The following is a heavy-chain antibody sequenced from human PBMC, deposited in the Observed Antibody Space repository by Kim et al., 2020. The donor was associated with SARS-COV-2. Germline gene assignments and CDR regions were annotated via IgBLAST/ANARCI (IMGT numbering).Heavy chain of an antibody. D-gene: IGHD3-10*01. Sequence: NPAAKSRIHIPVDTSKNQFARKLSSVTAADTAVYYCARQKGWFGELFDYWGQGTLVTVSS. CDR3: ARQKGWFGELFDY. V-gene: IGHV4-59*08. J-gene: IGHJ4*02.